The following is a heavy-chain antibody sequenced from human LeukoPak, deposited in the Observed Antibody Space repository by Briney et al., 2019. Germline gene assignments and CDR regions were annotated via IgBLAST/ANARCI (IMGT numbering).Heavy chain of an antibody. Sequence: PGGSLRLSCAASGFTFTNYAMTWVRQAPGKGLEWVSAISPRSNGIYYTDSVRGRFTVSRDNSKNTLYLQMNSLRAEDTAVYYCARDRDSSSSFDYWGQGTLVTVSS. V-gene: IGHV3-23*01. CDR2: ISPRSNGI. D-gene: IGHD6-6*01. CDR3: ARDRDSSSSFDY. CDR1: GFTFTNYA. J-gene: IGHJ4*02.